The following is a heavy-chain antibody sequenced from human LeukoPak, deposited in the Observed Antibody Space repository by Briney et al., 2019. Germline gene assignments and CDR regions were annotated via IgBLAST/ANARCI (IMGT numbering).Heavy chain of an antibody. D-gene: IGHD4-17*01. J-gene: IGHJ3*02. CDR2: IRSSSET. CDR3: AKTLTTVTILDAFDI. Sequence: GGSLRLSCAASGFIFSQYSMNWVRQAPGKGLEWVSHIRSSSETFYADSVKGRFTISRDNSKNTLYLQMSSLRAEDMAVYYCAKTLTTVTILDAFDIWGQGTMVTVSS. V-gene: IGHV3-23*01. CDR1: GFIFSQYS.